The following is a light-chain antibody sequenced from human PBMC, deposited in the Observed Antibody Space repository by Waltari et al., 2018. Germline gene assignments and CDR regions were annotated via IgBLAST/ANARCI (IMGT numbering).Light chain of an antibody. J-gene: IGLJ2*01. Sequence: QSALTQPASVSGSPGQSITISCTGTSDDLGASSSLTWYHHRPGKVPKLIIYDLTERPSGVSNRFSGSKSGSTASLTVSGLQAEDEGLFYCSAYTSRGTLKFGGGTRVTVL. V-gene: IGLV2-14*03. CDR1: SDDLGASSS. CDR3: SAYTSRGTLK. CDR2: DLT.